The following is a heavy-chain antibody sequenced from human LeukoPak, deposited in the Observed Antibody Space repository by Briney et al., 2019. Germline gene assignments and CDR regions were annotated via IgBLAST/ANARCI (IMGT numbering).Heavy chain of an antibody. J-gene: IGHJ5*02. D-gene: IGHD6-13*01. V-gene: IGHV1-2*02. CDR1: GYTFTGYY. CDR3: AREGYSSSWYKFDP. CDR2: INPNSGGT. Sequence: EASVKVSCKASGYTFTGYYMHWVRQAPGQGLEWMGWINPNSGGTNYAQKLQGRVTMTRDTSISTAYMELSRLRSDDTAVYYCAREGYSSSWYKFDPWGQGTLVTVSS.